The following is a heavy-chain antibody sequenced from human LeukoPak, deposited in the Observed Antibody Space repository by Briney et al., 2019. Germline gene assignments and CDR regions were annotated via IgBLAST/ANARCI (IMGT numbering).Heavy chain of an antibody. Sequence: PSQTLSLTCAVSGGSIGSSGSSWTWIRQPPGKGLEWIGDISQDVNGNYNPSLKSRVTISLDRSKSQVYLKLRSVTAADTAVYYCARKGYSSGFDYFDYWGQGTLVTVSS. CDR3: ARKGYSSGFDYFDY. CDR2: ISQDVNG. CDR1: GGSIGSSGSS. D-gene: IGHD6-19*01. V-gene: IGHV4-30-2*01. J-gene: IGHJ4*02.